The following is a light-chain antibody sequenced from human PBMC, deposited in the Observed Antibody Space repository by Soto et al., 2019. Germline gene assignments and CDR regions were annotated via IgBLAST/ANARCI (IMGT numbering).Light chain of an antibody. CDR1: QSVSNNY. V-gene: IGKV3-20*01. CDR2: GAS. CDR3: QHYGSSPPFT. Sequence: EIVLTQSPGTLSLSPGERATLACRASQSVSNNYLAWYQQKPGQAPRLLIYGASIRATGIPARFSGSGSGTDFTITISRLEPEDFAVYYCQHYGSSPPFTFGPGTTVDIK. J-gene: IGKJ3*01.